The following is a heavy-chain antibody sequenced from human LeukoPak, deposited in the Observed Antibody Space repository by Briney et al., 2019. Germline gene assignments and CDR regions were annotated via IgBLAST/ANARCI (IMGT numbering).Heavy chain of an antibody. V-gene: IGHV5-51*01. CDR2: IYASDSDT. J-gene: IGHJ4*02. Sequence: GVSLQISCKGSGYSFINYWVSWVRQVPGKGLEWMGVIYASDSDTRYSPSFQGQVTISADKSISTAYLQWSSLKASDTAMYYCARHMGGYSSVPFDYWGQGTLVTVSS. CDR1: GYSFINYW. CDR3: ARHMGGYSSVPFDY. D-gene: IGHD6-25*01.